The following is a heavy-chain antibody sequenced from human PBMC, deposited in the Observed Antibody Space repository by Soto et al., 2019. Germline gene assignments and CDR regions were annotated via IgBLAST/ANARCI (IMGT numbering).Heavy chain of an antibody. CDR1: GFTFISFA. Sequence: VGSLRLSCAASGFTFISFALSWVRQAPGKGLEWVSAISGTGDGTDYADSVKGRFTISRDNSKNTLYLHMNSLRAEDTAVYYCAGPGYSSQDYWGQGALVTVSS. J-gene: IGHJ4*02. D-gene: IGHD5-18*01. CDR3: AGPGYSSQDY. CDR2: ISGTGDGT. V-gene: IGHV3-23*01.